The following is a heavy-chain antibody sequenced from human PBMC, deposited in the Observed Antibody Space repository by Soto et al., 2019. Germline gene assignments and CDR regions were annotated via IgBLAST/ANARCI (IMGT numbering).Heavy chain of an antibody. D-gene: IGHD6-19*01. Sequence: SVKVSCKASGGTFSSYTISWVRQAPGHGLEWIGRIIPILGLANYAQKFQGRVTITADKSTSTAYMELSSLRSEDTAVYYCARDAYSSGWYGSFDYWGQGTLVTVSS. CDR2: IIPILGLA. CDR1: GGTFSSYT. V-gene: IGHV1-69*04. CDR3: ARDAYSSGWYGSFDY. J-gene: IGHJ4*02.